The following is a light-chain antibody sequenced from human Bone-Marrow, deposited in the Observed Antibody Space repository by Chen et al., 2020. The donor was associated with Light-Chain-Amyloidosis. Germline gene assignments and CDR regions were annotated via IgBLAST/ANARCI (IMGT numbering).Light chain of an antibody. CDR1: RSHIGPGYG. J-gene: IGLJ1*01. CDR3: QSYDRSLSTYV. CDR2: DSY. Sequence: QSVLTQAPSVSEAPGQRVNTSYTGSRSHIGPGYGVHWYQQVPGTAPKLLIFDSYSRPSGVPDRFSGSKSGTAASLAITGLQAEDEADYYCQSYDRSLSTYVFGTGTRATVL. V-gene: IGLV1-40*01.